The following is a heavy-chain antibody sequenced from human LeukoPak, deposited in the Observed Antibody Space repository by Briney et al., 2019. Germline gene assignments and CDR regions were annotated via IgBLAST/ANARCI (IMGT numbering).Heavy chain of an antibody. D-gene: IGHD5-18*01. Sequence: PSETLSLTCTVSGGSISSSSYYWGWIRQPPGKGLEWIGSIYYSGSTYYNPSLKSRVTISVDTSKNQFSLKLSSVTAADTAVYYCARRAVDTAMGGFDYWGQGTLVTVSS. J-gene: IGHJ4*02. CDR3: ARRAVDTAMGGFDY. V-gene: IGHV4-39*01. CDR2: IYYSGST. CDR1: GGSISSSSYY.